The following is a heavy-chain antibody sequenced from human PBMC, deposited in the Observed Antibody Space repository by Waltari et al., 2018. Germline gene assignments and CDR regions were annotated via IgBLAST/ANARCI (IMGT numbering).Heavy chain of an antibody. D-gene: IGHD3-22*01. CDR1: GGTFSSYA. CDR2: ISPIFSTA. J-gene: IGHJ3*02. Sequence: QVQLVQSGAEVKKPGSSVKVSCKASGGTFSSYAISWVRQAPGQGLEWKGRISPIFSTANYAQKCQGRVTITADKSTSTAYMELSSLRSEDTAVYYCARFGDQTVVIDAFDIWGQGTMVTVSS. V-gene: IGHV1-69*08. CDR3: ARFGDQTVVIDAFDI.